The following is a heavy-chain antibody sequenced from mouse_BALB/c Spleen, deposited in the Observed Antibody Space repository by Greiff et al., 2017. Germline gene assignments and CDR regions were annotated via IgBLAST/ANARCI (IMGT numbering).Heavy chain of an antibody. J-gene: IGHJ3*01. CDR1: GFTFSSYG. Sequence: VKVVESGGDLVKPGGSLKLSCAASGFTFSSYGMSWVRQTPDKRLEWVATISSGGSYTYYPDSVKGRFTISRDNAKNTLYLQMSSLKSEDTAMYYCARRGDYDEFAYWGQGTLVTVSA. CDR2: ISSGGSYT. CDR3: ARRGDYDEFAY. V-gene: IGHV5-6*02. D-gene: IGHD2-4*01.